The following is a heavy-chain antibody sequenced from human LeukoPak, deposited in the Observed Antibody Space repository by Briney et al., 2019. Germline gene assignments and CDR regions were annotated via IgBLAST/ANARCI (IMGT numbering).Heavy chain of an antibody. J-gene: IGHJ4*02. D-gene: IGHD3-22*01. CDR1: GGTFSSYA. CDR2: IIPIFGTA. CDR3: AREAYDSSGYYLRPLDY. Sequence: SVKVSCKASGGTFSSYAISWVRQAPGQGLEWMGGIIPIFGTANYAQKFQGRVTITADESTSTAYVELSSLRSEDTAVYYCAREAYDSSGYYLRPLDYWGQGTLVTVSS. V-gene: IGHV1-69*13.